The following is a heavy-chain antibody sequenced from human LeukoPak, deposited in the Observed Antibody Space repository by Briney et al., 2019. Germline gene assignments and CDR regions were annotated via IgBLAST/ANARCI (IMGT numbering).Heavy chain of an antibody. J-gene: IGHJ4*02. CDR2: IIPILGIA. CDR3: ARDAPMYCSGGSCYLC. V-gene: IGHV1-69*04. D-gene: IGHD2-15*01. Sequence: SVKVSCKASGGTFSSYTISLVRQAPGQGLEWMRRIIPILGIANYGQKFQGRVTITADKSTSTAYMELSSLRSEDTAVYYCARDAPMYCSGGSCYLCWGQGTLVTVSS. CDR1: GGTFSSYT.